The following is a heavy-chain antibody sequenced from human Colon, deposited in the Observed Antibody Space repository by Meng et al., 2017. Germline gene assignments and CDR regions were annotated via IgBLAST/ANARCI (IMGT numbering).Heavy chain of an antibody. CDR2: IKSNNNGGTT. D-gene: IGHD2/OR15-2a*01. J-gene: IGHJ4*02. Sequence: LEEFGGSLVKPGGSLRLSCAASGITFTTAWMAWVRQTPGRGLEWVGRIKSNNNGGTTDYAAPVKGRFTISRDDSKSMVYLQMNSLKIEDTAMYYCGTDIYDWGQGTLVTVSS. CDR3: GTDIYD. CDR1: GITFTTAW. V-gene: IGHV3-15*01.